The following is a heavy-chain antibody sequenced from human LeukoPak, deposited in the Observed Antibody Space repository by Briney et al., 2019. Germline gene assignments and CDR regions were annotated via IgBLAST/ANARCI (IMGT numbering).Heavy chain of an antibody. CDR3: AKDALRRNIVLMVYAIFLPFFDY. CDR2: ISSSGTYT. CDR1: GFTFSDYY. V-gene: IGHV3-11*06. J-gene: IGHJ4*02. D-gene: IGHD2-8*01. Sequence: PGGSLRLSCAASGFTFSDYYMSWIRQAPGKGLEWVSYISSSGTYTNYADSVQGRFTISRDNAKNSLYLQMNSLRAEDTAVYYCAKDALRRNIVLMVYAIFLPFFDYWGQGTLVTVSS.